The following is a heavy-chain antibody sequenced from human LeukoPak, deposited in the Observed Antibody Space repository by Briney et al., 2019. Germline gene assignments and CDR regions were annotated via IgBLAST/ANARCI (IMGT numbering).Heavy chain of an antibody. Sequence: SGTLSLTCAVSGGSISSSNWWSWVRRPPGKGLEWIGEIYHSGSTNYNPSLKSRVTISVDKSKNQFSLKLSSVTAADTAVYYCARVGAIHLYYFDYWGQGTLVTVSS. CDR3: ARVGAIHLYYFDY. CDR2: IYHSGST. J-gene: IGHJ4*02. V-gene: IGHV4-4*02. CDR1: GGSISSSNW. D-gene: IGHD1-26*01.